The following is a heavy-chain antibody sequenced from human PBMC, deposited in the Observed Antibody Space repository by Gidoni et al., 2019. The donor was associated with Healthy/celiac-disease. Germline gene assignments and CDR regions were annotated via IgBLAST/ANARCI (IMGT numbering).Heavy chain of an antibody. V-gene: IGHV3-23*01. J-gene: IGHJ4*02. D-gene: IGHD4-17*01. Sequence: VPLLGAGGGLVQPGGSLRPSLAAPGFPFCRYALSWVRQAPGKGLEWVSAISGSGGSTYYADSVKGRFTISRDNSKNTLYLQMNSLRAEDTAVYYCAKERLRWTNRGPDYWGQGTLVTVSS. CDR1: GFPFCRYA. CDR2: ISGSGGST. CDR3: AKERLRWTNRGPDY.